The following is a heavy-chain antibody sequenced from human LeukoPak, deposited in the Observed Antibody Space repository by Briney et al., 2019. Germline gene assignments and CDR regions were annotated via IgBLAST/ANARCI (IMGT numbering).Heavy chain of an antibody. CDR1: GGSISSSNW. CDR3: ARFRGRTYGDYGDY. D-gene: IGHD4-17*01. J-gene: IGHJ4*02. V-gene: IGHV4-4*02. Sequence: SETLSLTCAVSGGSISSSNWWSWVRQPPGKGLEWIGEIYHSGSTNYNPSLKSRVTISVDESKNQFSLKLSSVTAADTAVYYCARFRGRTYGDYGDYWGQGTLVTVSS. CDR2: IYHSGST.